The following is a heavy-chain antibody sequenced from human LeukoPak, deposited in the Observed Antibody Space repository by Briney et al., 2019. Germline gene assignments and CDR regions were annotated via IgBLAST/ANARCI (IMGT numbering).Heavy chain of an antibody. CDR1: GGSFSGYY. J-gene: IGHJ5*02. CDR2: INHSGST. D-gene: IGHD3-3*01. CDR3: ARGHYDFWSGYPRWFDP. V-gene: IGHV4-34*01. Sequence: SGTLSLTCAVYGGSFSGYYWSWIRQPPGKGLEWIGEINHSGSTNYNPSLKSRVTISVDTSKNQFSLKLSSVTAADTAVYYCARGHYDFWSGYPRWFDPWGQGTLVTVSS.